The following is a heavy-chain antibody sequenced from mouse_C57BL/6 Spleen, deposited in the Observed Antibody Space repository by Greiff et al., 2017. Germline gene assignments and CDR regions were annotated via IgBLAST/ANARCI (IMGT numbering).Heavy chain of an antibody. CDR1: GYTFTDYY. CDR3: ARSDYEGNYYAMDY. CDR2: INPYNGGT. Sequence: EVQLQQSGPVLVKPGASVKMSCKASGYTFTDYYMNWVKQSHGKSLEWIGVINPYNGGTSYNQKFKGKATLTVDKSSSTAYMELNSLTSEDSAVYYCARSDYEGNYYAMDYWGQGTSVTVSS. J-gene: IGHJ4*01. D-gene: IGHD2-4*01. V-gene: IGHV1-19*01.